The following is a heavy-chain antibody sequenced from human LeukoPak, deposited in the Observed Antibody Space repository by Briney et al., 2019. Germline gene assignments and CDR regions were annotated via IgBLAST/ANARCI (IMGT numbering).Heavy chain of an antibody. V-gene: IGHV5-51*01. CDR3: ARHRATGTWSDFDY. D-gene: IGHD1-14*01. J-gene: IGHJ4*02. Sequence: ESLKISCKGSGYSFSDYWIGWVRQMPGKGLEWMGIMYPGDSDIRYSPSFQGLATISVDKSIDTAYLQWGSLKASDSAIYYCARHRATGTWSDFDYWGQGTVVTVSS. CDR2: MYPGDSDI. CDR1: GYSFSDYW.